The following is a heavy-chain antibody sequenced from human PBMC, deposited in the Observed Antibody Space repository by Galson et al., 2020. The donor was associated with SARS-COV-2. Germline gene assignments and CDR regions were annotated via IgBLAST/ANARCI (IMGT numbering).Heavy chain of an antibody. CDR3: AVVVCAGDWYPFDR. D-gene: IGHD2-21*02. Sequence: ASETLSLTCTVSGGSISSFFWSWVRQPPGKGLEWIGYMYHDGNTKYNPSLKSRGTISVDTSKNHFSLKLSSVTAADTAAYYCAVVVCAGDWYPFDRWGQGILVTVSS. J-gene: IGHJ5*02. V-gene: IGHV4-59*01. CDR2: MYHDGNT. CDR1: GGSISSFF.